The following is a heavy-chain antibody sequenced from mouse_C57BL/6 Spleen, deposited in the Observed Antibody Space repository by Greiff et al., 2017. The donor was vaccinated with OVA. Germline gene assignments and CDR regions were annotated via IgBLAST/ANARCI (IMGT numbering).Heavy chain of an antibody. V-gene: IGHV1-5*01. D-gene: IGHD1-1*01. J-gene: IGHJ4*01. CDR3: TRSQESPYYYGSIYYYAMDY. CDR2: IYPGNSDT. Sequence: EVQLQQSGTVLARPGASVKMSCKTSGYTFTSYWMHWVKQRPGQGLEWIGAIYPGNSDTSYNQKFKGKAKLTAVTSASTAYMELSSLTNEDSAVYYCTRSQESPYYYGSIYYYAMDYWGQGTSVTVSS. CDR1: GYTFTSYW.